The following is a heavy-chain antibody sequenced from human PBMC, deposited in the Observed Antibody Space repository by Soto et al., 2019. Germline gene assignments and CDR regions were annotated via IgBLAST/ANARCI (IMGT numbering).Heavy chain of an antibody. CDR2: VNYRGST. CDR3: ARDGGVSRAGLDY. V-gene: IGHV4-61*01. CDR1: GVSISSGSYY. J-gene: IGHJ4*02. Sequence: PSETLSLTCTVSGVSISSGSYYWTWIRQPPGKGLEWIGYVNYRGSTNYNRSLKSRVTISVDTSKNQFSLKLTSVTAADTAVYFCARDGGVSRAGLDYWGQGTLVTVSS. D-gene: IGHD3-16*01.